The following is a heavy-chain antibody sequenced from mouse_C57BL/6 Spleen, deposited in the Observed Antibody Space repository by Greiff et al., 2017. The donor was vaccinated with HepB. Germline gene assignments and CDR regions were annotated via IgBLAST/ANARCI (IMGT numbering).Heavy chain of an antibody. D-gene: IGHD2-2*01. CDR2: IDPSDSYT. J-gene: IGHJ2*01. Sequence: QVQLQQSGAELVMPGASVKLSCKASGYTFTSYWMHWVKQRPGQGLEWIGEIDPSDSYTNYNQKFKGKSTLTVDKSSSTAYMQLSSLTSEDSAVYYCARHYGYDFDYWGQGTTLTVSS. V-gene: IGHV1-69*01. CDR3: ARHYGYDFDY. CDR1: GYTFTSYW.